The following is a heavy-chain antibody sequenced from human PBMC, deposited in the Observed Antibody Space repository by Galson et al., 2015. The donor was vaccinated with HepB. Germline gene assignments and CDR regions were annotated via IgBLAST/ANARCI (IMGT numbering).Heavy chain of an antibody. CDR2: IYYSGST. CDR3: ARDSYYDSSGYYWSYYFDY. D-gene: IGHD3-22*01. V-gene: IGHV4-61*01. J-gene: IGHJ4*02. Sequence: SETLSLTCTVSGGSVSSGSYYWSWIRQPPGKGLEWIGYIYYSGSTNYNPSLKSRVTISVDTSKNQFSLKLSSVTAADTAVYYCARDSYYDSSGYYWSYYFDYWGQGTLVTVSS. CDR1: GGSVSSGSYY.